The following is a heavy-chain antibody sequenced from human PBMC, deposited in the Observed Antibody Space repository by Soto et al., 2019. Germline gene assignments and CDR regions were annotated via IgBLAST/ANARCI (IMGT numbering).Heavy chain of an antibody. CDR3: ARDPRYDILTGYYLTYYGMDV. J-gene: IGHJ6*02. V-gene: IGHV1-46*01. CDR2: INPSGGST. Sequence: ASVKVSCKASGYTFTSYYMHWVRQAPGQGLEWMGIINPSGGSTSYAQKFQGRVTMTRDTSTSTVYMELSSLRSEDTAVYYCARDPRYDILTGYYLTYYGMDVWGQGTTVTVSS. CDR1: GYTFTSYY. D-gene: IGHD3-9*01.